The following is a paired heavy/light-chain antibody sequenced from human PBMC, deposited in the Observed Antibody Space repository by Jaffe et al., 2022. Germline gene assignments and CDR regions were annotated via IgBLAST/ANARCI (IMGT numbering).Heavy chain of an antibody. V-gene: IGHV1-46*01. Sequence: QVQLVQSGAEVKEPGASVRVSCKASGYTFTAYNMHWVRQAPGQGPEWMGINYIYDGSTKFSQKFQDRLSMTRDTFTSTFSMELSGLTADDTAFYYCARDISGADFADYWGQGTLVTVSS. CDR3: ARDISGADFADY. J-gene: IGHJ4*02. CDR1: GYTFTAYN. CDR2: NYIYDGST. D-gene: IGHD5-12*01.
Light chain of an antibody. V-gene: IGLV2-14*01. Sequence: QSALTQPASVSGSPGQSITISCTGPRVGLSNYVAWFQRHPGRAPKFIIYEVTKRPSGVSNRFSGSKSGNTATLTISGLQAEDEADYYCSSYAGDNPEVVFGGGTKLTVL. CDR2: EVT. CDR3: SSYAGDNPEVV. J-gene: IGLJ2*01. CDR1: RVGLSNY.